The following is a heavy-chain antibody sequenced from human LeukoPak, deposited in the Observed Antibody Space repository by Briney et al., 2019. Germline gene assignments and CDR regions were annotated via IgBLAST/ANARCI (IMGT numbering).Heavy chain of an antibody. J-gene: IGHJ6*02. D-gene: IGHD3-10*01. Sequence: ASVTVSCKASGYTFTGYYMHWVRQAPGQGLEWMGWINPNSGGTNYAQKFQGWVTMTRDTSISTAYMELSRLRSDDTAVYYCARDCAFNTYYYGSGSYYNANGMDVWGQGTTVTVSS. CDR3: ARDCAFNTYYYGSGSYYNANGMDV. CDR1: GYTFTGYY. CDR2: INPNSGGT. V-gene: IGHV1-2*04.